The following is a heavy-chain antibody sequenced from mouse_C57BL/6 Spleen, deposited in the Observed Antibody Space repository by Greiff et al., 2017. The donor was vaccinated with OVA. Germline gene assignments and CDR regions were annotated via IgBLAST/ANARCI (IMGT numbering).Heavy chain of an antibody. V-gene: IGHV1-69*01. CDR2: IDPSDSYT. Sequence: QVQLQQPGAELVMPGASVKLSCKASGYTFTSYWMHWVKQRPGQGLEWIGEIDPSDSYTNYNQKFKGKSTLTVDKSSSTAYMQLSSLTSEDSAVYYCARRGYGSSYDWYFEVWGTGTTVTVSS. J-gene: IGHJ1*03. D-gene: IGHD1-1*01. CDR3: ARRGYGSSYDWYFEV. CDR1: GYTFTSYW.